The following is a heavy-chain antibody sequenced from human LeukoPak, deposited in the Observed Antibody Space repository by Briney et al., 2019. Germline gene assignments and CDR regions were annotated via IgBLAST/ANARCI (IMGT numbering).Heavy chain of an antibody. Sequence: GGSLRRSCAASGFTFSSYAMSWVRQAPGKGLEWVSAISGSGGSTYYADSVKGRFTISRDNSKNTLYLQMNSLRAEDTAVYHCAKVDSSGYYEVWYFDYWGQGTLVTVSS. CDR3: AKVDSSGYYEVWYFDY. D-gene: IGHD3-22*01. CDR1: GFTFSSYA. CDR2: ISGSGGST. V-gene: IGHV3-23*01. J-gene: IGHJ4*02.